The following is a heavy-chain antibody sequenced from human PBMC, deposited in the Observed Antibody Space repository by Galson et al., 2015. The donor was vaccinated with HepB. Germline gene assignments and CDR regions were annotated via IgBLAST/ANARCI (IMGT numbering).Heavy chain of an antibody. CDR3: AKATQGSNSGLH. V-gene: IGHV3-23*01. CDR2: ISGAVGST. CDR1: GFTFSSSA. D-gene: IGHD3-10*01. Sequence: SLRLSCAASGFTFSSSAMNRVRQAPGKGLEWVSHISGAVGSTYYADSVKGRFTISRDTSKNTLSLQMNSLRDEDTAIYFCAKATQGSNSGLHWGRGTLVTVSS. J-gene: IGHJ4*02.